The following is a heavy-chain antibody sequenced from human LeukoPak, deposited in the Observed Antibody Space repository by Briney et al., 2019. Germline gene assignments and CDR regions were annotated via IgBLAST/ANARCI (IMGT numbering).Heavy chain of an antibody. CDR1: GGSISSYY. CDR2: IYYSGST. CDR3: ARVLYSSGYYLDY. Sequence: PSETLSLTCTVSGGSISSYYWSWIRQPPGKGLEWIGYIYYSGSTNYNPSLKSRVTISVDTSKNQFSLKLSSVTAADTAVYHCARVLYSSGYYLDYWGQGTLVTVSS. J-gene: IGHJ4*02. D-gene: IGHD3-22*01. V-gene: IGHV4-59*01.